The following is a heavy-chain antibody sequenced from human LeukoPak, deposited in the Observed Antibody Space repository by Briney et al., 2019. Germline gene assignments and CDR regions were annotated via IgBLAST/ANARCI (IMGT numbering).Heavy chain of an antibody. Sequence: SETLSLTSTVSGGSISSTSYYWGWIRQSPGKGLEWIGSIYYSGSTYYNPSLKSRVTISGDTSKNQFSLKLSSVTAADTAVYYCARLVTNGFDIWGQGTMVTVSS. D-gene: IGHD2-2*01. CDR3: ARLVTNGFDI. V-gene: IGHV4-39*01. CDR2: IYYSGST. J-gene: IGHJ3*02. CDR1: GGSISSTSYY.